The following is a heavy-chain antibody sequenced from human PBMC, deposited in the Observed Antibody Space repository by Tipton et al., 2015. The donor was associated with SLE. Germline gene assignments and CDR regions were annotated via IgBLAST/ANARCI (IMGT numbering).Heavy chain of an antibody. D-gene: IGHD2-15*01. CDR2: IYNSGIT. V-gene: IGHV4-61*02. Sequence: TLSLTCTVSGDSFSSGSSSWNWVRQPAGKGLEWIGLIYNSGITNYNPSLQSRVTLSVDMSKNQFSLRLSSVTAADTGVYYCVKSVVVVSPRDYYYYMDGWGKGTPVTVSS. CDR3: VKSVVVVSPRDYYYYMDG. J-gene: IGHJ6*03. CDR1: GDSFSSGSSS.